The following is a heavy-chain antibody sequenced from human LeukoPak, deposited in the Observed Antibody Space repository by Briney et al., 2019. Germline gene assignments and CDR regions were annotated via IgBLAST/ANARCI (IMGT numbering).Heavy chain of an antibody. CDR2: INTNTGNP. Sequence: ASVKVSCKASGDTFTSYAMNWVRQAPGQELEWLGWINTNTGNPTYTQRFTGRVVFSLDTSVSTAYLQIGSLTAEDTAVYYCARENCSGGSLYSLWLPPWGQGTLVSVCS. CDR3: ARENCSGGSLYSLWLPP. CDR1: GDTFTSYA. J-gene: IGHJ5*02. D-gene: IGHD2-15*01. V-gene: IGHV7-4-1*01.